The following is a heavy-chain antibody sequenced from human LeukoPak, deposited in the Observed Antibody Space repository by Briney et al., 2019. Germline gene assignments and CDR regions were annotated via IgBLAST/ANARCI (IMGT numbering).Heavy chain of an antibody. Sequence: ASVKVSCKASGYTFTGYYMHWVRQAPGQGLEWMGRINPNSGSTNYAQKFQGRVTMTRDTSTSTAYMELSRLRSDDTAVYYWARVVPYCRRTICSRGGYDYYFCMDGWGEGSTVTVSA. J-gene: IGHJ6*01. D-gene: IGHD2-2*01. CDR1: GYTFTGYY. CDR3: ARVVPYCRRTICSRGGYDYYFCMDG. V-gene: IGHV1-2*02. CDR2: INPNSGST.